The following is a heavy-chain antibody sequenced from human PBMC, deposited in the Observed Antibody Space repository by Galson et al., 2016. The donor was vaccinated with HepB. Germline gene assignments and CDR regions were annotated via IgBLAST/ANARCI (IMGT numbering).Heavy chain of an antibody. CDR1: GFSVTTTY. Sequence: SLRLSCAASGFSVTTTYMNWVRRAPGKGLEWVSIIYSGGGSFYADSVKGRFTVSRDDSHVYLQMNSLRAEDTAKYYCARARDNTREYHSLDVWGQGTTVTVAS. D-gene: IGHD6-6*01. J-gene: IGHJ6*02. V-gene: IGHV3-53*01. CDR2: IYSGGGS. CDR3: ARARDNTREYHSLDV.